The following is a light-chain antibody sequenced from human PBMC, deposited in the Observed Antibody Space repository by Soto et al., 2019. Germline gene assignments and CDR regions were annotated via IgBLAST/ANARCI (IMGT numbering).Light chain of an antibody. CDR2: GAS. V-gene: IGKV3-15*01. Sequence: EIVMTQSPATLSVSPGERATLSCRASQSVSSALAWYQQKPGQAPRLLVYGASTRATDIPGRFSGSGSGTEFTLTISSLQSEDFAVYYCQQYNYWPPGTFGQGTKLEI. J-gene: IGKJ2*01. CDR1: QSVSSA. CDR3: QQYNYWPPGT.